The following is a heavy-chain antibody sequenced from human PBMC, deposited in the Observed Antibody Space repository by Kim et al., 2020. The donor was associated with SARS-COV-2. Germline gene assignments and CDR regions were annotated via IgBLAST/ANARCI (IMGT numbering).Heavy chain of an antibody. V-gene: IGHV1-18*01. Sequence: ASVKVSCKASGYTFTSYSISWVRQAPGKGLEWMGWIITYNGKTNYAQKFQGRITMTTDTSTSTAYMELRRLRSDDTAVYYCARFRGNWNYLDNYWGQGAQVTVSS. CDR3: ARFRGNWNYLDNY. J-gene: IGHJ4*02. CDR2: IITYNGKT. D-gene: IGHD1-7*01. CDR1: GYTFTSYS.